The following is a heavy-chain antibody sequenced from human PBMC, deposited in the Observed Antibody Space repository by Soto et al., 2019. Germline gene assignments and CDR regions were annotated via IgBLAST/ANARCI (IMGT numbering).Heavy chain of an antibody. CDR1: GFTVSSNY. V-gene: IGHV3-66*01. D-gene: IGHD3-22*01. Sequence: PGGSLRLSCAASGFTVSSNYMSWVRQAPGKGLEWVSVIYSGGSTYYADSVKGRFTISRDNSKNTLYLQMNSLRAEDTAVYYCERDVYDSSGYYLEYFQHWGQGTLVTVSS. J-gene: IGHJ1*01. CDR2: IYSGGST. CDR3: ERDVYDSSGYYLEYFQH.